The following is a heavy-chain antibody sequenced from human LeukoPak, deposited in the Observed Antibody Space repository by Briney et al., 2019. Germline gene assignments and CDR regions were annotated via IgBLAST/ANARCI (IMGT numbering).Heavy chain of an antibody. Sequence: GGSLRLSCAASGFTLSSYAMHWVRQAPGKGLEWVAVISYDGSNKYYADSVKGRFTISRDNSKNTLYLQMNSLRSEDTAVYYCARGRGGDGYNWLCYFDYWGQGTLVTVSS. CDR3: ARGRGGDGYNWLCYFDY. V-gene: IGHV3-30-3*01. D-gene: IGHD5-24*01. CDR1: GFTLSSYA. CDR2: ISYDGSNK. J-gene: IGHJ4*02.